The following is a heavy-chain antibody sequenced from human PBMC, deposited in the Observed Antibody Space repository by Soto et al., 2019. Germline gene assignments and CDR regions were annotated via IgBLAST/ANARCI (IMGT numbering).Heavy chain of an antibody. Sequence: EVQLVESGGGLVQPGGSLRLSCAASGFTVSSNYMSWVRQAPGKGLEWVSVIYSGGSTYYADSVKGRFTISRDNSKNTLYLQMNSLRAEDTAVYYCARGGIYCSSGSCYRMGYFDYWGQGTLVTVSS. V-gene: IGHV3-66*01. CDR1: GFTVSSNY. J-gene: IGHJ4*02. CDR3: ARGGIYCSSGSCYRMGYFDY. CDR2: IYSGGST. D-gene: IGHD2-15*01.